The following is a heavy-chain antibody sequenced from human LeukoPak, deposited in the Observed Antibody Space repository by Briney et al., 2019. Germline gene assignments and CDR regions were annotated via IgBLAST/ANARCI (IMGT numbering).Heavy chain of an antibody. D-gene: IGHD4-17*01. V-gene: IGHV3-43*02. CDR1: GFTFDDYA. CDR3: AKDYGDYSRAGYFDY. J-gene: IGHJ4*02. CDR2: ISGDGGST. Sequence: PGGSLRLSCAASGFTFDDYAMHWVRQAPGKGLEWVSFISGDGGSTYYADSVEGRFTISRDNSKISLYLQMNSLRTEDTALYYCAKDYGDYSRAGYFDYWGQGTLVTVSS.